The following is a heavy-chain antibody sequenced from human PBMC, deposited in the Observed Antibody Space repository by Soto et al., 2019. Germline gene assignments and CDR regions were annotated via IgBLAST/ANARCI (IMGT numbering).Heavy chain of an antibody. CDR1: EFTFSNFG. Sequence: QVQLVESGGGVVQPGRSLRLSCAASEFTFSNFGMHWVHQAPGKGLEWVAVIYYDGSNEYYADSVKGRFTISRDNSKNTLYLQMTSLRAEDTAVYYCARVDVVVAADAFDLWGQGTMVTVSS. CDR2: IYYDGSNE. D-gene: IGHD2-15*01. CDR3: ARVDVVVAADAFDL. J-gene: IGHJ3*01. V-gene: IGHV3-33*01.